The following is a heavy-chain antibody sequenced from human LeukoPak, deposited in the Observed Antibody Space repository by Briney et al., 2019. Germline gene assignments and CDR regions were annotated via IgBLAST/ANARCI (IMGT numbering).Heavy chain of an antibody. J-gene: IGHJ4*02. D-gene: IGHD6-19*01. CDR2: IGGSGGST. Sequence: TGGSLRLYRAASGFIFSSYAMRWVRQAPRQGLEWVSTIGGSGGSTDYADSVKGRFTISRDKSKNTLYLQMKRLRAEDTAVYYCAKSASGWYNFDYWGQGTLVTVSS. CDR3: AKSASGWYNFDY. V-gene: IGHV3-23*01. CDR1: GFIFSSYA.